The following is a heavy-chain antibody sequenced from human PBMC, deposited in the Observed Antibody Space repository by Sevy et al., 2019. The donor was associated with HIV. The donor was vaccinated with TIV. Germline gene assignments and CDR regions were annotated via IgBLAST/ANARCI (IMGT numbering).Heavy chain of an antibody. V-gene: IGHV4-59*08. CDR3: ARRSSGWYEDHYYYYMDV. J-gene: IGHJ6*03. CDR2: IYYSGST. D-gene: IGHD6-19*01. CDR1: GGSMSSYY. Sequence: SETLSLTCTVSGGSMSSYYWSWIRQPPGKGLEWIGYIYYSGSTNYNPSLKSRVTISVDTSKNQFSLKLSSVTAADTAVYYCARRSSGWYEDHYYYYMDVWGKGTTVTVSS.